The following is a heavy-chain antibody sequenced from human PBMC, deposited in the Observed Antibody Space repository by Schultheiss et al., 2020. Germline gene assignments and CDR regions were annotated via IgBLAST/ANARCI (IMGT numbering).Heavy chain of an antibody. D-gene: IGHD6-13*01. CDR3: ANGYSSSWYLGFDP. J-gene: IGHJ5*02. V-gene: IGHV4-31*03. CDR1: GGSISSGGYY. Sequence: SETLSLTCTVSGGSISSGGYYWSWIRQHPGKGLEWIGYIYYSGSTYYNPSLKSRVTISVDTSKNQFSLKLSSVTAADTAVYYCANGYSSSWYLGFDPWGQGTLVTVSS. CDR2: IYYSGST.